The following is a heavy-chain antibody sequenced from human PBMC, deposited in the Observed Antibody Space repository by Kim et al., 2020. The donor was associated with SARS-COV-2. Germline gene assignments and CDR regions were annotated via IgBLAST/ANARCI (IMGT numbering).Heavy chain of an antibody. Sequence: GGSLRLSCVVSGFTFSSYAMTWVRQAPGKGLEWVSAISGSGGRTNYADSVKGRFTISRDNSKNTLYMQMNSLRVEDTAIYYCAKTSGTYNYWGQGTLVTVSS. CDR3: AKTSGTYNY. V-gene: IGHV3-23*01. D-gene: IGHD3-10*01. J-gene: IGHJ4*02. CDR1: GFTFSSYA. CDR2: ISGSGGRT.